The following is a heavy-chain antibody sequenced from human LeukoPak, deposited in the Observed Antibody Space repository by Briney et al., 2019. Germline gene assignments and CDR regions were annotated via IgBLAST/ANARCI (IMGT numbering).Heavy chain of an antibody. Sequence: ASVNVSCKASGCTFTSYGISWVRQAPGQGLEWMGWISAYNGNTNYAQKLQGRVTMTTDTSTSTAYMELRSLRSDDTAVYYCARVRYYYDSSGLLDYWGQGTLVTVSS. V-gene: IGHV1-18*01. CDR3: ARVRYYYDSSGLLDY. CDR1: GCTFTSYG. CDR2: ISAYNGNT. D-gene: IGHD3-22*01. J-gene: IGHJ4*02.